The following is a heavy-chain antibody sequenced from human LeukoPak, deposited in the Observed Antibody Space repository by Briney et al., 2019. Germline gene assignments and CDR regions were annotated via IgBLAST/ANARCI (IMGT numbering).Heavy chain of an antibody. CDR3: ARVRRGGSSDDY. CDR2: ISAYNGNT. V-gene: IGHV1-18*01. J-gene: IGHJ4*02. CDR1: GYTFTSYG. D-gene: IGHD6-6*01. Sequence: ASVKVSCKASGYTFTSYGISWVRQAPGQGLEWMGWISAYNGNTNYAQRLQGRVTMTTDTSTSTAYMELRSLRSDDTAVYYCARVRRGGSSDDYWGQGTLVTVSS.